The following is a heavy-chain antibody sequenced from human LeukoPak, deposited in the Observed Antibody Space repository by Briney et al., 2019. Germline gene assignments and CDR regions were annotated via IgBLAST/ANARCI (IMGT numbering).Heavy chain of an antibody. CDR1: GFTFSSYW. D-gene: IGHD3-16*01. V-gene: IGHV3-74*01. CDR2: INSDGSST. CDR3: ARGTVWRLGSYGLDV. J-gene: IGHJ6*02. Sequence: GGSLRLSCAASGFTFSSYWMHWVRQAPGKGLVWVSRINSDGSSTSYADSVKGRFTISRDNSKNTVYLQMNALRAEDSAVYYCARGTVWRLGSYGLDVWGQGTTVTVSS.